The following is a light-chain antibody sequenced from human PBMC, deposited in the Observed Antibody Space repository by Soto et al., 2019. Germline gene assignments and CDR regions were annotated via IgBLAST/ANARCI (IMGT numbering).Light chain of an antibody. J-gene: IGKJ5*01. CDR3: QQYGSSPLT. V-gene: IGKV3-20*01. CDR2: GAS. Sequence: EIVLTQSPGTLSLSPGERATLSCRASQSVSSSSLAWYQQKPGQTPRLLIYGASSRATGIPDRFSGSGSGTDFTLTISRLEPEDFAVYYCQQYGSSPLTFGGGTRLEN. CDR1: QSVSSSS.